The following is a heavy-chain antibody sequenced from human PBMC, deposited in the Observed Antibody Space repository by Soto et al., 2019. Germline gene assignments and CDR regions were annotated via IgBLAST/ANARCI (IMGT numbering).Heavy chain of an antibody. D-gene: IGHD2-2*01. CDR2: INPNSGGT. J-gene: IGHJ5*02. CDR3: ARGTLGYCSSTSCRRRGFDP. V-gene: IGHV1-2*02. CDR1: GYTFTGCY. Sequence: ASVNVSCKTSGYTFTGCYSHWVRQAPGQGLECMGWINPNSGGTNYAQKFQGRVTMTRDTSISTAYMELSRLRSDDTAVYYCARGTLGYCSSTSCRRRGFDPWGQGTLVTVSS.